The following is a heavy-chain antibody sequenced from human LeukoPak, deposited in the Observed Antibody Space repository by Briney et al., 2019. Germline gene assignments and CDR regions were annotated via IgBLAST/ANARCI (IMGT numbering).Heavy chain of an antibody. D-gene: IGHD2/OR15-2a*01. CDR3: ATEYCTDKGYFDL. V-gene: IGHV3-74*01. J-gene: IGHJ2*01. Sequence: GGSLRLSCVASGFTLSSYWMHWVRQAPGKGLVWVSRIKIEGATDYADPVKGRFTISRDNAKNSLYLQMNSLRVEDTAVYYCATEYCTDKGYFDLWGRGTLVTVSS. CDR2: IKIEGAT. CDR1: GFTLSSYW.